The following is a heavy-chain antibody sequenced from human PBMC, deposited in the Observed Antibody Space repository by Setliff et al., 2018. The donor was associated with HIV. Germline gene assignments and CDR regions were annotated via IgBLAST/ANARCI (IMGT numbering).Heavy chain of an antibody. J-gene: IGHJ4*02. CDR3: VKGAGGYYDF. D-gene: IGHD2-15*01. CDR2: INPKSGDT. CDR1: GYTFTDHN. Sequence: ASVMVSCKTSGYTFTDHNIHWVRQAPGQGLERMGWINPKSGDTTYAQRLQGRVTMTRDTSINTAYMELNRLLYDDTALYYCVKGAGGYYDFWSQGTLVTVSS. V-gene: IGHV1-2*02.